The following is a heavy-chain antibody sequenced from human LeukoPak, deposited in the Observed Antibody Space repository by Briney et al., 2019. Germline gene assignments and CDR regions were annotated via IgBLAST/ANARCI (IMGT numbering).Heavy chain of an antibody. Sequence: ASVKVSCKASGYTFTSYDINWVRQATGQGREGMGGMSPNSGKTGDAQKFQGRVTMTRNTSISTAYMELSSLRSEDTAVYYCARGLRNITGTTLCAFDSWGQGTMVTVS. V-gene: IGHV1-8*01. D-gene: IGHD1-7*01. CDR1: GYTFTSYD. CDR2: MSPNSGKT. J-gene: IGHJ3*02. CDR3: ARGLRNITGTTLCAFDS.